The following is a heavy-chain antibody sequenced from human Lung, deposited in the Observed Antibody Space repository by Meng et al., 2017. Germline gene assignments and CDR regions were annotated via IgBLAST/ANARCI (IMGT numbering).Heavy chain of an antibody. CDR1: GGSFSGHY. CDR2: IIDSGST. CDR3: VRRTYSSGWYFDY. V-gene: IGHV4-34*02. J-gene: IGHJ4*02. Sequence: QVHLQPWGVGLLKPSEPLSLPCAVYGGSFSGHYWSWIRQPPGKGLEWIGEIIDSGSTNYNPSLKSRVTISVDTSKNQFSLRVTSVTAADRAVYYCVRRTYSSGWYFDYWGQGTLVTVSS. D-gene: IGHD6-19*01.